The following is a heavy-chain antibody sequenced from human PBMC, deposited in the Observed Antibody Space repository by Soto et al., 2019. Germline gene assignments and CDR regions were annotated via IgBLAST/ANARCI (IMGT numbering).Heavy chain of an antibody. Sequence: SVKVSCKASGGTFSSYAISWVRQAPGQGLEWMGGIIPIFGTANYAQKFQGRVTITADESTSTAYMELSSLRSEDTAVYYCARTRWDSSGSKTERTFDYWGQGTLVTVST. CDR2: IIPIFGTA. J-gene: IGHJ4*02. CDR3: ARTRWDSSGSKTERTFDY. CDR1: GGTFSSYA. D-gene: IGHD3-22*01. V-gene: IGHV1-69*13.